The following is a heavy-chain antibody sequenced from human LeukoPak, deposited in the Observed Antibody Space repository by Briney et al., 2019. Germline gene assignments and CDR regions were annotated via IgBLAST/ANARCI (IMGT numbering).Heavy chain of an antibody. D-gene: IGHD3-10*01. V-gene: IGHV3-48*03. CDR3: VRWGGVSSY. CDR1: AFTFSSYE. Sequence: GGSLRLSCAASAFTFSSYEMIWVRQAPGKGLEWVSFISSSGNTKNYADSVKGRFTVSRDNAKNSLYLQMNSLRAEDTAVYYCVRWGGVSSYWGQGTLVSVSS. J-gene: IGHJ4*02. CDR2: ISSSGNTK.